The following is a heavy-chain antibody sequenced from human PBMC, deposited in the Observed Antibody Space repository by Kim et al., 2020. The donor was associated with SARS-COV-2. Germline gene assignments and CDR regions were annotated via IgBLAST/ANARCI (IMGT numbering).Heavy chain of an antibody. Sequence: ASVKVSCKTSGYSFTDNRVHWVRQTPGQGLEWMAWINPKTTATNYAHKFHGRVTLTRDRSIVMDYMELNSLTSDDTAVYYCVREGRGDDWASPLDYWGQGTLVTVSS. J-gene: IGHJ4*01. CDR3: VREGRGDDWASPLDY. D-gene: IGHD3-9*01. CDR1: GYSFTDNR. V-gene: IGHV1-2*02. CDR2: INPKTTAT.